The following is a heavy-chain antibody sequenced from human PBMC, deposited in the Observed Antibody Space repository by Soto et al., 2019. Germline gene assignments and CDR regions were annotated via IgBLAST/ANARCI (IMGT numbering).Heavy chain of an antibody. V-gene: IGHV2-5*02. CDR3: AHMSRFREYPPSRFDY. CDR2: IYWDDDK. D-gene: IGHD2-2*01. J-gene: IGHJ4*02. CDR1: GFSLSTSGVG. Sequence: QITLKESGPTLVKPTQTLTLTCTFSGFSLSTSGVGVGWIRQPPGKALEWLALIYWDDDKRYSPSLKSRLTSPKDNSKNRVVLTRPNMDPVDTAPYYCAHMSRFREYPPSRFDYWGQGTLVTVSS.